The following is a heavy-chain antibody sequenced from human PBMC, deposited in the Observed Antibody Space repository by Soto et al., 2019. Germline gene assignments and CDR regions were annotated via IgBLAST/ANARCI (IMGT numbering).Heavy chain of an antibody. J-gene: IGHJ6*02. V-gene: IGHV4-30-4*01. CDR3: ARGLVIRPYYYHGMDV. CDR1: GGSISSGDYF. D-gene: IGHD3-9*01. Sequence: QVQLQESGPGLVKPSQTLSLTCTVSGGSISSGDYFWSWIGQSPGKGLEWIGYISSIGSTYYNPSLKSRVSVSRDTSKTQFSLKLSSVTTTDTAVYYCARGLVIRPYYYHGMDVWGQGTTVTVSS. CDR2: ISSIGST.